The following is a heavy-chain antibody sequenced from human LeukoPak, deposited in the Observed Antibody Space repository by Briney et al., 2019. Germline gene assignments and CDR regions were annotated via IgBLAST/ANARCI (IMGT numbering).Heavy chain of an antibody. CDR3: ARQGHKLTLVDYYGMDV. CDR1: GFTFSSYG. Sequence: GSLRLSCEASGFTFSSYGMHWVRQAPGKGLEWVALIRYDGNNKYNADSVKGRFTISSDNSKNTLYLQMNSLRAEDTAVYYCARQGHKLTLVDYYGMDVWGQGTTVTVSS. D-gene: IGHD1-26*01. V-gene: IGHV3-30*02. J-gene: IGHJ6*02. CDR2: IRYDGNNK.